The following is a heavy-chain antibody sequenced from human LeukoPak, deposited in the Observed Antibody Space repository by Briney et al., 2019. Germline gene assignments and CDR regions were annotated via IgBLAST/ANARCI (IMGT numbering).Heavy chain of an antibody. Sequence: ASVKVSCKASGYTFTGYYMHWVRQAPGQGLEWMGWINPNSGGTNYAQKFQGRVTMTRDTSISTAYMELSRLRSDDTAVYYCARVIYGSGSYYNPTYYYYGMDVWGQGTTVTVSS. D-gene: IGHD3-10*01. J-gene: IGHJ6*02. CDR3: ARVIYGSGSYYNPTYYYYGMDV. V-gene: IGHV1-2*02. CDR2: INPNSGGT. CDR1: GYTFTGYY.